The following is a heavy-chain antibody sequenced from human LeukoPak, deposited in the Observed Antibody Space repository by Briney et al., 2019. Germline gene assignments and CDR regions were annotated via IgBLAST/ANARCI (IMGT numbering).Heavy chain of an antibody. V-gene: IGHV1-2*02. CDR2: INPNSGGT. D-gene: IGHD6-19*01. CDR1: GYTFTGYY. J-gene: IGHJ6*02. Sequence: ASVKVSCKASGYTFTGYYMHWVRQAPGQGLEWMGWINPNSGGTNYAQKFQGRVTMTRDTSINTAYMELSRLRSDDTAVYYCARDRAVAGYYYYGMDVWGQGTTVTVSS. CDR3: ARDRAVAGYYYYGMDV.